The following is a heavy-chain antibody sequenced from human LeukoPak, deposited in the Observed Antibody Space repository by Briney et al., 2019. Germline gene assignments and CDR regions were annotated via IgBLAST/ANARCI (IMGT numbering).Heavy chain of an antibody. CDR3: ARSRYSSSWPYFDY. V-gene: IGHV4-34*01. J-gene: IGHJ4*02. Sequence: PSETLSLTCAVYGGSFSGYYWSWIRQPPRKGLEWIGEINHSGSTNYNPSLKSRVTISVDTSKNQFSLKLSSVTAADTAVYYCARSRYSSSWPYFDYWGQGTLVTVSS. CDR1: GGSFSGYY. CDR2: INHSGST. D-gene: IGHD6-13*01.